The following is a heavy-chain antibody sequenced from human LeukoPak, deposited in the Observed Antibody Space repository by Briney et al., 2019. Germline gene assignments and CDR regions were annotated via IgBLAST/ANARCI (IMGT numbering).Heavy chain of an antibody. CDR1: GFTFDDYA. CDR2: ISWNSGSI. Sequence: GGSLRLSCAASGFTFDDYAMHWVRQATGKGLEWVSGISWNSGSIGYADSVKGRFTISRDNAKNSLYLQMNSLRAEDTAVYYCARDCSGGSCYPDYWGQGTLVTVSS. V-gene: IGHV3-9*01. J-gene: IGHJ4*02. CDR3: ARDCSGGSCYPDY. D-gene: IGHD2-15*01.